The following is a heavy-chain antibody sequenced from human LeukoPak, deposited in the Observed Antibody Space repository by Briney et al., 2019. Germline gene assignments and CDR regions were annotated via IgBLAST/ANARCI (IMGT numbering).Heavy chain of an antibody. J-gene: IGHJ4*02. Sequence: ASVKVSCKASGYTFTSYGISWVRQAPGQGLEWMGWINPYNGYTNYAQKLQGRVSMTTDTSTTTAYMELRSLRSDDTAVYYCARVVGLNEWEPHYWGQGTLVTVSS. D-gene: IGHD1-26*01. CDR2: INPYNGYT. V-gene: IGHV1-18*01. CDR1: GYTFTSYG. CDR3: ARVVGLNEWEPHY.